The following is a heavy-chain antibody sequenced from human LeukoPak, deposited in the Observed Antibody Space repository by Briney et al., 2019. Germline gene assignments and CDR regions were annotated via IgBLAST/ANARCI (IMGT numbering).Heavy chain of an antibody. J-gene: IGHJ4*02. V-gene: IGHV1-69*13. CDR3: ARAGGPYYYDSSGYYPFDY. CDR1: GGTFSSYA. D-gene: IGHD3-22*01. Sequence: RASVKVSCKASGGTFSSYAISWVRQAPGQGLEWMGGIIPIFGTANYAQKFQGRVTITAGESTSTAYMELSSLRSEDTAVYYCARAGGPYYYDSSGYYPFDYWGQGTLVTVSS. CDR2: IIPIFGTA.